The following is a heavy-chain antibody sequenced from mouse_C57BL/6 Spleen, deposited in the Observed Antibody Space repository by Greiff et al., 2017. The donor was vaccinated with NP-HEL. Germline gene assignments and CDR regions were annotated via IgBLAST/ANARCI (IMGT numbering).Heavy chain of an antibody. CDR2: IYPRSGNT. V-gene: IGHV1-81*01. Sequence: LQESGAELARPGASVKLSCKASGYTFTSYGISWVKQRTGQGLEWIGEIYPRSGNTYYNEKFKGKATLTADKSSSTAYMELRSLTSEDSAVYFCARSGITTVVDYFDYWGQGTTLTVSS. D-gene: IGHD1-1*01. J-gene: IGHJ2*01. CDR3: ARSGITTVVDYFDY. CDR1: GYTFTSYG.